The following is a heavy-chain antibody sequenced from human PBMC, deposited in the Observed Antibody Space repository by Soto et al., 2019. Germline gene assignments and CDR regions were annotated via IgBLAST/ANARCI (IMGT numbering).Heavy chain of an antibody. CDR3: ARRKAIAAAVEVVFDY. CDR1: GGSFSGYY. V-gene: IGHV4-34*01. J-gene: IGHJ4*02. CDR2: INHSGST. D-gene: IGHD6-13*01. Sequence: SETLSLTCAVYGGSFSGYYWSWIRQPPGKGLEWIGEINHSGSTNYNPSLKSRVTISVDTSKNQFSLKLSSVTAADTAVYYCARRKAIAAAVEVVFDYWGQGTPVTVSS.